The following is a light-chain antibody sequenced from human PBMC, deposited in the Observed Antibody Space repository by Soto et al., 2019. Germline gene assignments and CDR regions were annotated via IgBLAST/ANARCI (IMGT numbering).Light chain of an antibody. CDR2: DAS. J-gene: IGKJ4*01. V-gene: IGKV1-5*01. CDR1: QTSNW. Sequence: IQMTQSPSTLSASVGDRVTITCRASQTSNWLAWYQQKPGKAPKVLIYDASTLDGGVPSRFSGRRSGTDFTLTISSLQPSDFATYYCQQYNTYPLTFGGGTKVDIK. CDR3: QQYNTYPLT.